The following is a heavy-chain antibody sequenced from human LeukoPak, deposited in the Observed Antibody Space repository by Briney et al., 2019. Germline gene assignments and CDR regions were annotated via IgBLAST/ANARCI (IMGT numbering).Heavy chain of an antibody. J-gene: IGHJ4*02. CDR1: GGSILTTNW. CDR3: ARESGAFCPFGF. Sequence: PETPCLTCAVSGGSILTTNWWSWVRQPPGKGLEWIGEVHLSGASNYNPSRRSRVSMSIDNSKNQLSLKLTSVTAADTAIYYCARESGAFCPFGFWGQGALVT. V-gene: IGHV4-4*03. D-gene: IGHD1-26*01. CDR2: VHLSGAS.